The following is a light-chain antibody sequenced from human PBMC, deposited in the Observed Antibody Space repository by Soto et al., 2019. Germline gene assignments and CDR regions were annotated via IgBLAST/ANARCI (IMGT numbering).Light chain of an antibody. J-gene: IGLJ1*01. V-gene: IGLV2-14*01. CDR3: SSFTSRFTFF. CDR2: EVT. Sequence: QSVLTQPASVSGSPGQSIAISCTGTRSDVGAYNYVSWYQQHPGKAPKLMISEVTNRPSGVSDRFSGSKSGNTASLTISGLQAEDEADYYCSSFTSRFTFFFGTGTKVTVL. CDR1: RSDVGAYNY.